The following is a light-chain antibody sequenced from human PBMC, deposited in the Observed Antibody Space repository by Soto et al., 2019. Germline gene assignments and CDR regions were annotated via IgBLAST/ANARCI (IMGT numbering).Light chain of an antibody. J-gene: IGKJ1*01. CDR3: QQYGTTPWT. CDR2: RAV. V-gene: IGKV3-20*01. Sequence: EIVLTQSPATLSLSPGERATLSCRASQSVSSYLAWYQQKTGQAPRLLISRAVTRAIGIPDRFSGSGSGTGFTLTISSLEPEDFALYYCQQYGTTPWTFGQGTKVDI. CDR1: QSVSSY.